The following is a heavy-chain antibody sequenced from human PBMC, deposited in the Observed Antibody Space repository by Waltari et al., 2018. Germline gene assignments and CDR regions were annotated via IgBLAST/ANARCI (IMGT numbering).Heavy chain of an antibody. CDR1: GGSFSGYY. CDR2: INHSGST. Sequence: QVQLQQWGAGLLKPSETLSLTCAVYGGSFSGYYWSWIRQPPGKGLEWIGEINHSGSTNYNPSLKSRVTISVDTSKNQFSLKLSSVTAADTAVYYCARRLKWPPKTPFDYWGQGTLVTVSS. CDR3: ARRLKWPPKTPFDY. D-gene: IGHD5-12*01. V-gene: IGHV4-34*01. J-gene: IGHJ4*02.